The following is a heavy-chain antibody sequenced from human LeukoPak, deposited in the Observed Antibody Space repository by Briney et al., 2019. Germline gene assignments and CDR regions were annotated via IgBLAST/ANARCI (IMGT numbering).Heavy chain of an antibody. CDR3: ARRGYCSSTSCYPSWGYYYYYGMDV. D-gene: IGHD2-2*01. V-gene: IGHV1-18*01. CDR1: GYTFTSYG. Sequence: ASVTVSCKASGYTFTSYGISWVRQAPGQGLEWMGWISAYNGNTNYAQKLQGRGTMTTDTSTSTAYMELRSLRSDDTAVYYCARRGYCSSTSCYPSWGYYYYYGMDVWGQGTTVTVSS. CDR2: ISAYNGNT. J-gene: IGHJ6*02.